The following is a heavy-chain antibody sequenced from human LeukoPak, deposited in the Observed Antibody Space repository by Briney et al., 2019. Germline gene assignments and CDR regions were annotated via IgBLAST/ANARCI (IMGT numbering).Heavy chain of an antibody. CDR1: GFTFSSYG. CDR3: AKAPYDGWFDP. Sequence: GGSLRLSCAASGFTFSSYGMHWVRQAPGKGLEWVAFIRNDGSNKYYADSVKGRFTISRDNSKNTLYLQMNSLRAEDTAVYYCAKAPYDGWFDPWGQGTLVTVSS. V-gene: IGHV3-30*02. CDR2: IRNDGSNK. J-gene: IGHJ5*02. D-gene: IGHD3-3*01.